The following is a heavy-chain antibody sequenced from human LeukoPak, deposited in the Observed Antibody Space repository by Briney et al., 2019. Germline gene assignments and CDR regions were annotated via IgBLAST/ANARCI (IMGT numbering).Heavy chain of an antibody. J-gene: IGHJ4*02. CDR2: ISSSSTI. D-gene: IGHD1-7*01. V-gene: IGHV3-48*03. CDR1: GFTFSSYE. CDR3: ARSSRELGGYAPWELMPPFGY. Sequence: GGSLRLSCAASGFTFSSYEMNWVRQAPGKGLEWVSYISSSSTIYYADSVKGRFTISRDNAKNSLYLQMNSLRAEDTAVYYCARSSRELGGYAPWELMPPFGYWGQGTLVTVSS.